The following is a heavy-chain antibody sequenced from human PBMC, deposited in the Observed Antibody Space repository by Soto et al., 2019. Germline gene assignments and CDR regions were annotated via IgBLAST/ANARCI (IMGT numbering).Heavy chain of an antibody. Sequence: ASVKVSCKTSGYTFSNYGITWVRQAPGQPLEWLGWISLYSDGTSYAQKFRGRVSMTTDTSTTTAYMELRSLRSNDTAVYYCARVVPGAEAWFGPWGQGTLVTVSS. CDR3: ARVVPGAEAWFGP. CDR1: GYTFSNYG. V-gene: IGHV1-18*01. J-gene: IGHJ5*02. CDR2: ISLYSDGT.